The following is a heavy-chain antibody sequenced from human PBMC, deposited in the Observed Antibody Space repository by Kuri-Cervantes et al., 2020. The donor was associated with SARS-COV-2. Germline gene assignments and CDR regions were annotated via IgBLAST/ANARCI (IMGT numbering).Heavy chain of an antibody. CDR1: GGTFSSYT. J-gene: IGHJ4*02. CDR2: ISAYNGNT. Sequence: ASVKVSCKASGGTFSSYTISWVRQAPGQGLEWMGWISAYNGNTNYAQKLQGRVTMTTDTSTSTAYMELRSLRSDDTAVYYCARGDFLEWYLDYWGQGTLVTVSS. CDR3: ARGDFLEWYLDY. D-gene: IGHD3-3*01. V-gene: IGHV1-18*01.